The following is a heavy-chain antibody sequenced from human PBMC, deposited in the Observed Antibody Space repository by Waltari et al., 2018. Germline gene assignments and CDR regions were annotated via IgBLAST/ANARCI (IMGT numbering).Heavy chain of an antibody. CDR1: GGSISSYY. V-gene: IGHV4-59*01. CDR2: IYYSGST. D-gene: IGHD3-10*02. CDR3: ASYYVLSGNSRYFDL. J-gene: IGHJ2*01. Sequence: QVQLQESGPGLVKPSETLSLTCTVSGGSISSYYWRWLRQPPGKGLEWIGYIYYSGSTNYNPSLKSRVTISVDTSKNQFSLKLSSVTAADTAVYYCASYYVLSGNSRYFDLWGRGTLVTVSS.